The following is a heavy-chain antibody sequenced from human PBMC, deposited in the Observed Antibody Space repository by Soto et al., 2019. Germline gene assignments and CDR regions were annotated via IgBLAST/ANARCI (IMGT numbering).Heavy chain of an antibody. CDR1: GFTFSGSA. D-gene: IGHD6-6*01. CDR2: IRSKVNTYAT. Sequence: EVQLVESGGDLVQPGGSLKVSCAASGFTFSGSAIHWVRQASGKGLEWVGRIRSKVNTYATAYAASVKGRFSISRDDSKNTAYLEMNSLKTEDTAVYYCTRFSMDSSSGWSDPWGQGTLVAVSS. V-gene: IGHV3-73*02. CDR3: TRFSMDSSSGWSDP. J-gene: IGHJ5*02.